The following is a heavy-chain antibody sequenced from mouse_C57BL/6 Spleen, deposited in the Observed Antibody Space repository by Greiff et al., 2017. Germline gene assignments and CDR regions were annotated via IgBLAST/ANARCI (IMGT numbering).Heavy chain of an antibody. CDR1: GYSFTGYY. D-gene: IGHD2-14*01. CDR3: AIPYGNCRYDDAMDY. CDR2: INPSTGGT. Sequence: EVQLQESGPELVKPGASVKISCKASGYSFTGYYMNWVKQSPEKSLEWIGEINPSTGGTTYNQKFKAKATLTVDKSSSTAYMQLKSLTSEDSAVYYGAIPYGNCRYDDAMDYWGQGTSVTVSS. V-gene: IGHV1-42*01. J-gene: IGHJ4*01.